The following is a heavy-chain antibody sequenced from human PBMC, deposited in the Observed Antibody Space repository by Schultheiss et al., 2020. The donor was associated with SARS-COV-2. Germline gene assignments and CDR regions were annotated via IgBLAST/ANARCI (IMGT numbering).Heavy chain of an antibody. Sequence: GGSLRLSCAASGFTFSRNAVNWVRQAPGKGLEWVSSVSGSGSTIYYADSVKGRFTISRDNAKNSLYLQMNSLRAEDTAVYYCARPYDSSGYYYGPDDAFDIWGQGTMVTVSS. CDR3: ARPYDSSGYYYGPDDAFDI. J-gene: IGHJ3*02. V-gene: IGHV3-21*04. CDR1: GFTFSRNA. CDR2: VSGSGSTI. D-gene: IGHD3-22*01.